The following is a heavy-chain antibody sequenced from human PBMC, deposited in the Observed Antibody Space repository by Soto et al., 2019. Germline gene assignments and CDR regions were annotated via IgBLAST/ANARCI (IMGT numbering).Heavy chain of an antibody. V-gene: IGHV3-9*01. J-gene: IGHJ6*02. D-gene: IGHD4-17*01. CDR3: AKDSNYGGNRVRGCGMDV. CDR2: ISWNSGSI. CDR1: GFTFDDYA. Sequence: SLRLSCAASGFTFDDYAMHWVRQAPGKGLEWVSGISWNSGSIGYADTVKGRFTISRDNAKNSLYLQMNSLRAEDTALYYCAKDSNYGGNRVRGCGMDVWGQGTTVTVSS.